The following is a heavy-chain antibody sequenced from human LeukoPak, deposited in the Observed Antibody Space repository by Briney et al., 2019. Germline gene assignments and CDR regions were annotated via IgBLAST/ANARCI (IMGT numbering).Heavy chain of an antibody. CDR3: ARDPEYYSNYYYYYMDV. D-gene: IGHD4-11*01. Sequence: SCKASGYTFTSYAMHWVRQAPGKGLEWVAVISYDGSNKYYADSVKGRFTISRDNSKNTLYLQMNSLRAEDTAVYYCARDPEYYSNYYYYYMDVWGKGTTVTVSS. J-gene: IGHJ6*03. CDR1: GYTFTSYA. V-gene: IGHV3-30-3*01. CDR2: ISYDGSNK.